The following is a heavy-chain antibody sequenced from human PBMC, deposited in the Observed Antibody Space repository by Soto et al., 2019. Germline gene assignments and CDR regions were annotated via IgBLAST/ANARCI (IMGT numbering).Heavy chain of an antibody. V-gene: IGHV4-34*01. CDR2: INHSGST. Sequence: ETLSLTCAVYGGSFSGYYWSWIRQPPGKGLEWIGEINHSGSTNYNPSLKSRVTISVDTSKNQFSLKLSSVTAADTAVYYCARGRRVRGVILAVRYYYGMDVWGQGTTVTVSS. CDR1: GGSFSGYY. J-gene: IGHJ6*02. D-gene: IGHD3-10*01. CDR3: ARGRRVRGVILAVRYYYGMDV.